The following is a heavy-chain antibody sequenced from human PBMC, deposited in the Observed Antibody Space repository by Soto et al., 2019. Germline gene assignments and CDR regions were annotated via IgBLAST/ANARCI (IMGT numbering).Heavy chain of an antibody. V-gene: IGHV1-18*01. Sequence: ASVKVSCKASGYTFTSYGISWVRQAPGQGLEWMGWISAYNGNTNYAQKLQGRVTMTTDTSTSTAYMELRSLRSDDTAVYYCARLDYCSGGSCYFNWFDPWGQGTLVTVSS. CDR1: GYTFTSYG. CDR3: ARLDYCSGGSCYFNWFDP. D-gene: IGHD2-15*01. CDR2: ISAYNGNT. J-gene: IGHJ5*02.